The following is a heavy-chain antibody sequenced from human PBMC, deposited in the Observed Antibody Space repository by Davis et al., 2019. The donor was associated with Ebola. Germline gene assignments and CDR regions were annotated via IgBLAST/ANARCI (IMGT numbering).Heavy chain of an antibody. Sequence: PGGSLRLSCAASGFIFSSYGMHWVRQAPGKGLEWVAFIRHDGSNKHYADSVKGRFTISRDNSKNTLYLQMNSLRVEDTAVYYCAKELSSGWCWRYYGMDVWGQGTTVTVSS. CDR3: AKELSSGWCWRYYGMDV. J-gene: IGHJ6*02. D-gene: IGHD6-19*01. V-gene: IGHV3-30*02. CDR1: GFIFSSYG. CDR2: IRHDGSNK.